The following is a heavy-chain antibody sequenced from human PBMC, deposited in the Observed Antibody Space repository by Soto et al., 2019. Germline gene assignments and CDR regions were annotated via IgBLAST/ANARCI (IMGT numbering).Heavy chain of an antibody. J-gene: IGHJ4*02. CDR1: GFTFSSYG. CDR2: ISYDGSNK. D-gene: IGHD4-17*01. Sequence: GGSLRLSCAASGFTFSSYGMHWVRQAPGKGLEWVAVISYDGSNKYYADSVKGRFTISRDNSKNTLYLQMNSLRAEDTAVYYCAKGSLYDYGGNSGFDYWGQGTLVTVSS. CDR3: AKGSLYDYGGNSGFDY. V-gene: IGHV3-30*18.